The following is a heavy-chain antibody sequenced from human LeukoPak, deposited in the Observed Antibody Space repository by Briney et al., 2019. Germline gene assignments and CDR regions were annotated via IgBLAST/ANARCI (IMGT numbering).Heavy chain of an antibody. CDR1: GGTFSSYA. CDR3: ARSNFSGDYAPWYYFDY. CDR2: IIPIFGTA. J-gene: IGHJ4*02. Sequence: GASVKVSCKASGGTFSSYAISWVRQAPGQGLEWMGGIIPIFGTANYAQKFQGRVTITTDESTSTAYMELSSLRSEDTAVYYCARSNFSGDYAPWYYFDYWGQPSPVTVSS. V-gene: IGHV1-69*05. D-gene: IGHD4-17*01.